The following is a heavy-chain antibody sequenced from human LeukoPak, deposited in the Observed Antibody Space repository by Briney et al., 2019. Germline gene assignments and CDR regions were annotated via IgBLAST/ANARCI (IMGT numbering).Heavy chain of an antibody. CDR1: GFTFSSYS. D-gene: IGHD6-13*01. CDR2: ISSSSSYI. Sequence: GGSLRLSCAASGFTFSSYSMNWVRQAPGKGLEWVSSISSSSSYIYYADSVKGRFTISRDNAKNSLYLQMNSLRAEDTAVYYCAREVAAAAPGYADYWGQGTLVTVSS. CDR3: AREVAAAAPGYADY. J-gene: IGHJ4*02. V-gene: IGHV3-21*01.